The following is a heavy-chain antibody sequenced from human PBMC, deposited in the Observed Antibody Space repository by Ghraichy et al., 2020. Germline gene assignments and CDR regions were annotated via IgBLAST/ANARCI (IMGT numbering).Heavy chain of an antibody. CDR2: IYTSGST. J-gene: IGHJ4*02. CDR1: GGSISSYY. D-gene: IGHD2-2*02. CDR3: ARDGDCSSTSCYIMDY. Sequence: GSLSLTCTVSGGSISSYYWSWIRQPAGKGLEWIGRIYTSGSTNYNPSLKSRVTMSVDTSKNQFSLKLSSVTAADTAVYYCARDGDCSSTSCYIMDYWGQGTLVTVSS. V-gene: IGHV4-4*07.